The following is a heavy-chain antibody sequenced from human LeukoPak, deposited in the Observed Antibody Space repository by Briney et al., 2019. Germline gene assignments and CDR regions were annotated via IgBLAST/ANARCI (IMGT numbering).Heavy chain of an antibody. CDR2: THWNDDE. J-gene: IGHJ4*02. CDR3: AHRLAEGPTFDY. CDR1: GFSLSTSGVG. D-gene: IGHD2-21*01. Sequence: SGPTLVEPTQPLTLTCTFSGFSLSTSGVGVGWIREPPEKALEWLAVTHWNDDEFYSPSLKSRLTITKHTSENQVVLTMTNMDPVDTATYYCAHRLAEGPTFDYWGQGTLVTVSS. V-gene: IGHV2-5*01.